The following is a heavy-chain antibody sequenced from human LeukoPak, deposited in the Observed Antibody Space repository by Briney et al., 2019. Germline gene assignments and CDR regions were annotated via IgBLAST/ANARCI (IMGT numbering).Heavy chain of an antibody. CDR2: ISDNDGST. J-gene: IGHJ1*01. Sequence: GGSLTVSCAASGFTFKNYAMSWVRQTPGMGLEWVSAISDNDGSTYYTDSVKGRFTISRDNSKDTVYLQMNNLRAADTALYFCVRHDSYIPFWGQGSLVTVSS. CDR1: GFTFKNYA. D-gene: IGHD5-18*01. CDR3: VRHDSYIPF. V-gene: IGHV3-23*01.